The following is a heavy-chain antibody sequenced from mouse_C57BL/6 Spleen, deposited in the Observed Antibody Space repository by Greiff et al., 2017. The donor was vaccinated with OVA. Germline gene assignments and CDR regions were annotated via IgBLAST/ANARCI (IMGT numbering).Heavy chain of an antibody. J-gene: IGHJ4*01. D-gene: IGHD2-4*01. Sequence: QVTLKVSGPGILQSSQTLSLTCSFSGFSLSTSGMGVSWIRQPSGKGLEWLAHIYWDDDKRYNPSLKSRLTISKDTSRNQVFLKITSADTADTATYYCARTMITTLYYYAMDYWGQGTSVTVSS. CDR2: IYWDDDK. CDR3: ARTMITTLYYYAMDY. V-gene: IGHV8-12*01. CDR1: GFSLSTSGMG.